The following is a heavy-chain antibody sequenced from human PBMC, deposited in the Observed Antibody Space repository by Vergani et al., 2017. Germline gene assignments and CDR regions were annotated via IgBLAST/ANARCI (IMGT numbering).Heavy chain of an antibody. CDR2: IYTRGGT. D-gene: IGHD2-2*01. V-gene: IGHV4-4*07. CDR1: GGSISSYY. Sequence: QVQLQESGPGLVKPSETLSLTCTVSGGSISSYYWSWIRQPAGKGLEWIGRIYTRGGTNYNPSLQSRVTMSVDTSKNQFSLKLSSVTAAETAVYYCARSGEGYCSSTSCQYYYYYGMDVWGQGTTVTVSS. J-gene: IGHJ6*02. CDR3: ARSGEGYCSSTSCQYYYYYGMDV.